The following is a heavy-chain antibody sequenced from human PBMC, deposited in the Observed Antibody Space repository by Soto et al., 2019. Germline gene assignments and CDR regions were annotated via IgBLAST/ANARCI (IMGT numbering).Heavy chain of an antibody. V-gene: IGHV3-33*01. CDR2: IWYDGSNK. CDR3: ARDRGLRYFVWLRQPAYYYGMDV. D-gene: IGHD3-9*01. J-gene: IGHJ6*02. CDR1: GFTFSSYG. Sequence: QVQLVESGGGVVQPGRSLRLSCAASGFTFSSYGMHWVRQAPGKGLEWVAVIWYDGSNKYYADSVKGRFTISRDNSKNTLYLQMNSLRAEDTAVYYCARDRGLRYFVWLRQPAYYYGMDVWGQGTTVTVSS.